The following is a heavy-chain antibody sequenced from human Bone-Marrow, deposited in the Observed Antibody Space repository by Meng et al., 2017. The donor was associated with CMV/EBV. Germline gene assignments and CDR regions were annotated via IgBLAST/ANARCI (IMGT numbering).Heavy chain of an antibody. CDR2: ISSTGGTI. Sequence: GGSLRLSCAASGLTFSDNFITWIRQAPGKGLEWVSYISSTGGTIYYADSVKGRFTVPRDNARNSLYLQMNSLRVEDTAVYYCAGGTSSGDYVDYWGQGTLVTVSS. CDR1: GLTFSDNF. J-gene: IGHJ4*02. D-gene: IGHD6-6*01. CDR3: AGGTSSGDYVDY. V-gene: IGHV3-11*01.